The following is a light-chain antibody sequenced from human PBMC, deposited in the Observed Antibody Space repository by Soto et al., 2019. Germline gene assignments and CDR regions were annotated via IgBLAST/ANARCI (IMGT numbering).Light chain of an antibody. CDR1: QSISTNY. CDR2: GAS. V-gene: IGKV3-20*01. Sequence: DIVLTQSPGTLSLSPGEGATLSCRASQSISTNYLAWYQQKPGQAPRLLIYGASSRATGIPDRFSGSGSGTDFALTISRLEPEDFAVYYCQQYGNSLRTFGQGTKVEIK. CDR3: QQYGNSLRT. J-gene: IGKJ1*01.